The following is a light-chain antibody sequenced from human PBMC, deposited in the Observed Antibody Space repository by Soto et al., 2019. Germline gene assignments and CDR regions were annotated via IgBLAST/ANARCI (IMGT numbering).Light chain of an antibody. CDR1: QSVSSN. J-gene: IGKJ1*01. CDR2: GAS. Sequence: EIVMTQSPATLSVSPGERATLSCRASQSVSSNLAWYQKKPGQAPRLLIYGASTRATGIPARFSGSGSGTEFTLTISSLQSEDFAVYYCQQYKHWPRTFGQGTKVEVK. V-gene: IGKV3-15*01. CDR3: QQYKHWPRT.